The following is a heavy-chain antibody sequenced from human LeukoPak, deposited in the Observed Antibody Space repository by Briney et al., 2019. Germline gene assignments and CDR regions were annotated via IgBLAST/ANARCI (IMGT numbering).Heavy chain of an antibody. J-gene: IGHJ4*02. CDR2: IWYDGSDK. Sequence: GGSLRLSCAASGFTFSRHGMHWVSQAPGKGLEWVAVIWYDGSDKYYADSVKGRFTISRDNSKNTLYLQLNSLRAEDTAVYYCARDGGGYCGGDWGQGTLVTVSS. CDR1: GFTFSRHG. V-gene: IGHV3-33*01. D-gene: IGHD2-21*01. CDR3: ARDGGGYCGGD.